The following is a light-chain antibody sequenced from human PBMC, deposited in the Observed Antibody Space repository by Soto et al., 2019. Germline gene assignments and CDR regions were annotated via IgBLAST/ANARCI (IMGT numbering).Light chain of an antibody. CDR3: CSYAGTYTLWV. J-gene: IGLJ3*02. V-gene: IGLV2-11*01. Sequence: QSALTQPRSVSGSPGQSVTISCTGTSSDVGGYNYVSWYQQYPGKAPKLIIYDVSKRPSGVPDRFSGSKSGNTASLTISGLQDEDEADYCCCSYAGTYTLWVFGGGTKLTVL. CDR1: SSDVGGYNY. CDR2: DVS.